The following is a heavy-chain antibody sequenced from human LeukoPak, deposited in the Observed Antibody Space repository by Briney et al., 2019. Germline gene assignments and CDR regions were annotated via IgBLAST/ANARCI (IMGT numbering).Heavy chain of an antibody. J-gene: IGHJ5*02. V-gene: IGHV4-30-4*08. D-gene: IGHD3-3*01. CDR2: IYYSGST. CDR3: ARGIGVRGGGVWFDP. CDR1: GGSLSSGDYY. Sequence: SETLSLTCTVSGGSLSSGDYYWSWIRQPPGTGLEWIGYIYYSGSTYYNPSLKSQVTISVDTSKNQFSLKLSSVTAADTAVYYCARGIGVRGGGVWFDPWGQGTLVTVSS.